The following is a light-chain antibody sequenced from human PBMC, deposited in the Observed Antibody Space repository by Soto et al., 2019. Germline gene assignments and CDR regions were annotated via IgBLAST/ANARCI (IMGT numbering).Light chain of an antibody. CDR3: QQFDNLPRT. J-gene: IGKJ4*01. CDR2: DAS. CDR1: QNINIS. Sequence: DIQMTQSPSSLSASIGDSVTISCQASQNINISLNWYQQKPGTAPKLLIYDASNLQTGVPSRFSASGSGTHFTFTIASLQPEDIATYFCQQFDNLPRTFGGGTKVEIK. V-gene: IGKV1-33*01.